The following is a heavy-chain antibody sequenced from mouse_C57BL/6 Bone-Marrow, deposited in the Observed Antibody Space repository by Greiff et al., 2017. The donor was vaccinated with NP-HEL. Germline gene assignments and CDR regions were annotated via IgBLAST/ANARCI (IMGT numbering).Heavy chain of an antibody. CDR2: INPNNGGT. V-gene: IGHV1-26*01. Sequence: EVQLQQSGPELVKPGASVKISCKASGYTFTDYYMNWVKQSHGKSLEWIGDINPNNGGTSYNQKFKGKATLTVDKSSSTAYMELRSLTSEDSAVYYCASSSNWDWFAYWGQGTLVTVSA. CDR3: ASSSNWDWFAY. J-gene: IGHJ3*01. D-gene: IGHD4-1*01. CDR1: GYTFTDYY.